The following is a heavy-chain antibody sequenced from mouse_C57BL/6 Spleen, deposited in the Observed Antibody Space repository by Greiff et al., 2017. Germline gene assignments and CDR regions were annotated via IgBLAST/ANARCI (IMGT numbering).Heavy chain of an antibody. Sequence: QVHVKQPGAELVMPGASVKLSCKASGYTFTSYWMHWVKQRPGQGLEWIGEIDPSDSYTNYNQKFKGKSTLTVDKSSSTAYMQLSSLTSEDSAVYYCASHYYGSSWFAYWGQGTLVTVSA. CDR3: ASHYYGSSWFAY. D-gene: IGHD1-1*01. J-gene: IGHJ3*01. CDR1: GYTFTSYW. V-gene: IGHV1-69*01. CDR2: IDPSDSYT.